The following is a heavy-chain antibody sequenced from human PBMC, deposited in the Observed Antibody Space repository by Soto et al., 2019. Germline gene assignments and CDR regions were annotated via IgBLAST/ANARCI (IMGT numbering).Heavy chain of an antibody. Sequence: ASVKVSCKASGGTFSSYAISWVRQAPGQGLEWMGGIIPIFGTANYAQKFQGRVTITADESTSTAYMELSSLRSEDTAVYYCARAHTYYYDSSGPGGAFDIWGQGTMVTVS. CDR2: IIPIFGTA. CDR1: GGTFSSYA. V-gene: IGHV1-69*13. J-gene: IGHJ3*02. CDR3: ARAHTYYYDSSGPGGAFDI. D-gene: IGHD3-22*01.